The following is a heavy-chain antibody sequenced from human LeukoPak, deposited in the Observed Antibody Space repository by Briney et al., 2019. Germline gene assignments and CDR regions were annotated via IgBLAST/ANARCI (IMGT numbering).Heavy chain of an antibody. CDR2: IYDDGSKE. V-gene: IGHV3-33*01. J-gene: IGHJ4*02. CDR3: ARDFKSGYVDS. Sequence: RGSLRLSCAASGFTFRNYGMHWVREAPGKGQEWVAAIYDDGSKEYFADSVKGRFTISRDNSKNTVLLQMNSLRAEDTAVFYCARDFKSGYVDSWGQGTLVTVSS. D-gene: IGHD3-3*01. CDR1: GFTFRNYG.